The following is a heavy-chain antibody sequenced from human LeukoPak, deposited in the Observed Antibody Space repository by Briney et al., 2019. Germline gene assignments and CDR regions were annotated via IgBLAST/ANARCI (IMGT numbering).Heavy chain of an antibody. D-gene: IGHD6-13*01. J-gene: IGHJ6*03. Sequence: PGRSLRLSCAASGFTFSSYGMHWVRQAPGKGLEWVSLISGDGGSTYYADSVKGRFTISRDNSKNSLYLQMNSLRTEDTALYYCAKGGDSSSWYLPYYYYYMDVWGKGTTVTVSS. V-gene: IGHV3-43*02. CDR2: ISGDGGST. CDR1: GFTFSSYG. CDR3: AKGGDSSSWYLPYYYYYMDV.